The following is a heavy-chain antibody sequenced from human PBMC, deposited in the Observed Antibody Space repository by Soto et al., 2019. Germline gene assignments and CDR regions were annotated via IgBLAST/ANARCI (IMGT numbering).Heavy chain of an antibody. CDR3: ARGAEHQLLSRDYFYGMDV. CDR1: GFTLSRYG. Sequence: GGSLRLSCAASGFTLSRYGMHWVRQAPGKGLEWVAVISFEGNTQYYADSVKGRFTISRDNSKDTLSLQIHSLRPEDTAVYYCARGAEHQLLSRDYFYGMDVWGQGTTVTVSS. J-gene: IGHJ6*02. CDR2: ISFEGNTQ. V-gene: IGHV3-30*05. D-gene: IGHD1-1*01.